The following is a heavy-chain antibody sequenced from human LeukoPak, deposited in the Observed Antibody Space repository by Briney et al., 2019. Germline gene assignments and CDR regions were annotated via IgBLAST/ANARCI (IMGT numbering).Heavy chain of an antibody. D-gene: IGHD6-13*01. Sequence: ASVKVSCKASGYTFTSYGISWVRQAPGQGLEWMGWISAYNGNTNYAQKLQGRVTMTTDTSTSTAYMELRSLRSDDTAVYYCARVSYSSSWTYFDYWGQGTLVTVSS. J-gene: IGHJ4*02. CDR3: ARVSYSSSWTYFDY. V-gene: IGHV1-18*01. CDR2: ISAYNGNT. CDR1: GYTFTSYG.